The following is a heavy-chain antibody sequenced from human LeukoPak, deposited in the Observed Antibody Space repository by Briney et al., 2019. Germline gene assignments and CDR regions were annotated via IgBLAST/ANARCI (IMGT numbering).Heavy chain of an antibody. CDR1: GGSISSYY. CDR3: ARSTKSRYCTNGVCYTGGAFDY. J-gene: IGHJ4*02. D-gene: IGHD2-8*01. CDR2: IYYSGST. Sequence: SETLSLTCTVSGGSISSYYWSWIRQPPGKGLEWIGCIYYSGSTNYNPSLKSRVTISVDTSKNQFSLKLSSVTAADTAVYYCARSTKSRYCTNGVCYTGGAFDYWGQGTLVTVSS. V-gene: IGHV4-59*01.